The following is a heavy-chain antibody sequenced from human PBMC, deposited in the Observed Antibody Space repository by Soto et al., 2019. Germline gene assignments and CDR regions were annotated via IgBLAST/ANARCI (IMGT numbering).Heavy chain of an antibody. CDR1: GGSISTSDYT. CDR3: VRERTIFGVAPGGGVDV. J-gene: IGHJ6*02. Sequence: SETLSLTCAVSGGSISTSDYTWSWIRQPPGRGLEWIGSVYHSGATHYMPSLKNRLTMSLDKSKNQFSLDLTSVTAADTAVYYCVRERTIFGVAPGGGVDVWGQGTTVTVS. D-gene: IGHD3-3*01. CDR2: VYHSGAT. V-gene: IGHV4-30-2*01.